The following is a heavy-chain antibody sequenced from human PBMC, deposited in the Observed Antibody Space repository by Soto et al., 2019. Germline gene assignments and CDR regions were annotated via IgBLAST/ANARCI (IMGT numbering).Heavy chain of an antibody. Sequence: PSETLSLTCTVSGGSVSSGSYYWSWIRQPPGKGLEWIGYIYYSGSTNYNPSLKSRVTISVDTSKNQFSLKLSSVTAADTAVYYCARFYSGEDAFDIWGQGTVVTVSS. CDR3: ARFYSGEDAFDI. J-gene: IGHJ3*02. CDR2: IYYSGST. V-gene: IGHV4-61*01. CDR1: GGSVSSGSYY. D-gene: IGHD3-10*01.